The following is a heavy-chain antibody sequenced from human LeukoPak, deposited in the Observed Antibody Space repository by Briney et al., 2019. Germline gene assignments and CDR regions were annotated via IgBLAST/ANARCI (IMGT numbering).Heavy chain of an antibody. J-gene: IGHJ4*02. D-gene: IGHD3-22*01. Sequence: GGSLRLSCAASGFTFGSNYMSWVRQAPGKGLEWVSGIHSGDSTYYADSVKGRITISRDNSKNMLYLQMNSLRAEDTAVYHCARASGGYYDSSGSFDYWGQGTLVTVSP. CDR2: IHSGDST. CDR1: GFTFGSNY. V-gene: IGHV3-53*01. CDR3: ARASGGYYDSSGSFDY.